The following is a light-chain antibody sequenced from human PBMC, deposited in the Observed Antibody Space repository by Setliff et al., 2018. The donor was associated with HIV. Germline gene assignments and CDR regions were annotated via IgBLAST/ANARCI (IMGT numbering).Light chain of an antibody. J-gene: IGLJ1*01. CDR2: DVS. Sequence: QSALAQPASVSGSPGQSITISCTGTSSDVGRYNYVSWYQQHPGKTPKLIIYDVSKWPSGVSNRFSASKSGNTASLTISGLQAADEADYYCCSYTSISTYVFGTGTKVTVL. CDR1: SSDVGRYNY. V-gene: IGLV2-14*03. CDR3: CSYTSISTYV.